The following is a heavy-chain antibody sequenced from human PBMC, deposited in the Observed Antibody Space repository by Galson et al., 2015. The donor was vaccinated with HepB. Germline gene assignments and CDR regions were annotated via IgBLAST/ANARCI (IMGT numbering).Heavy chain of an antibody. CDR2: ISYDGSNK. CDR1: GFTFSSYA. CDR3: ARDQVRGSSSWCFDY. J-gene: IGHJ4*02. D-gene: IGHD6-13*01. Sequence: SLRLSCAASGFTFSSYAMHWVRQAPGKGLEWVAVISYDGSNKYYADSVKGRFTISRDNSKNTLYLQMNSLRAEDTAVYYCARDQVRGSSSWCFDYWGQGTLVTVSS. V-gene: IGHV3-30-3*01.